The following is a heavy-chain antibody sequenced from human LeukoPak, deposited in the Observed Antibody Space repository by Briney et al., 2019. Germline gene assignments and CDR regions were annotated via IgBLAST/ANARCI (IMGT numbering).Heavy chain of an antibody. CDR1: GYTFTGYY. Sequence: GASVKVSCKASGYTFTGYYMHWVRQAPGKGLEWVALISYDGGNKFYADSVRDRFTISRDNSKNTLFLQMNSLRIEDTAVYYCTKVFEVRGARRPKDYWGQGTLVIVSS. CDR3: TKVFEVRGARRPKDY. CDR2: ISYDGGNK. V-gene: IGHV3-30*18. D-gene: IGHD3-10*01. J-gene: IGHJ4*02.